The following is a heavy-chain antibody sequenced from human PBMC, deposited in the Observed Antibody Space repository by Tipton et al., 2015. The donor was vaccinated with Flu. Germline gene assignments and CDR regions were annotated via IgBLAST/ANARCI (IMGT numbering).Heavy chain of an antibody. D-gene: IGHD2/OR15-2a*01. CDR2: INHSGTT. Sequence: TLSLTCAVSGYSISSGYYWGWIRQPPGKGLEWIGSINHSGTTYYNPPLKSRVTISVDTSKNQFSLKLTSVTAADTAVYYCARDRWEYIRGFDSWGQGTLVTVSP. V-gene: IGHV4-38-2*02. J-gene: IGHJ5*01. CDR1: GYSISSGYY. CDR3: ARDRWEYIRGFDS.